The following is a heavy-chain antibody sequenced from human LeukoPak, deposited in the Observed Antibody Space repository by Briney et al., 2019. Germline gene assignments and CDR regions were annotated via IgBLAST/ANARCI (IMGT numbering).Heavy chain of an antibody. Sequence: ASVKVSCKASGYTFTGYYMHWVRQAPGQGLEWTGWINPNSGGTNYAQKFQGRVTMTRDTSISTAYMELSRLRSDDTAVYYCARDADSNYLPYYYYMDVWGKGTTVTVSS. CDR2: INPNSGGT. D-gene: IGHD4-11*01. V-gene: IGHV1-2*02. J-gene: IGHJ6*03. CDR3: ARDADSNYLPYYYYMDV. CDR1: GYTFTGYY.